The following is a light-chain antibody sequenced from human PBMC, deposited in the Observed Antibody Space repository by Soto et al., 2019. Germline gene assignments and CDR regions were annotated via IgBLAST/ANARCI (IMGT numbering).Light chain of an antibody. CDR2: DVT. CDR1: SRDAAVYSY. Sequence: QSVLTQPRSVSGSPGQSVTVSCTGTSRDAAVYSYVSWFQQHPGKAPQLLIYDVTKRPSGVPDRFSGSKSGNTAALTISGLQAEDEAEYFCSSYAGSYTWIFGSGTKVTVL. V-gene: IGLV2-11*01. CDR3: SSYAGSYTWI. J-gene: IGLJ1*01.